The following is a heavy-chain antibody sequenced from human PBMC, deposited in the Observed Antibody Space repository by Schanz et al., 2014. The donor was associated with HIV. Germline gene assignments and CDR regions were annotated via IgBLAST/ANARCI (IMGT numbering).Heavy chain of an antibody. D-gene: IGHD4-17*01. CDR1: GFTFSDYP. Sequence: VQVVESGGGLVKPGRSLRLSCTTSGFTFSDYPVSWLRQAPGKGLEWVAVISYDGRNKYQAASVKGRFTVSRDNAKNTLYLQMNSLRAEDTAVYYCVRLMSSDYDFYHYGMDVWGQGTTVIVSS. V-gene: IGHV3-30*04. CDR2: ISYDGRNK. CDR3: VRLMSSDYDFYHYGMDV. J-gene: IGHJ6*02.